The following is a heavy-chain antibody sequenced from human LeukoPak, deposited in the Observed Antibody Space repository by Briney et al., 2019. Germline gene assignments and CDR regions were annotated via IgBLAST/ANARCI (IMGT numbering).Heavy chain of an antibody. V-gene: IGHV3-23*01. D-gene: IGHD3-16*02. Sequence: GGSLRLSRATSGFTFSNYAVSWVRQAPGKGLEWVSSISGSGGTTYYADSVKGRFTISRDNSKNTVYLQMNSLRAEDMAVYYCARDIELSTWGLGTMVTVSS. J-gene: IGHJ3*01. CDR1: GFTFSNYA. CDR2: ISGSGGTT. CDR3: ARDIELST.